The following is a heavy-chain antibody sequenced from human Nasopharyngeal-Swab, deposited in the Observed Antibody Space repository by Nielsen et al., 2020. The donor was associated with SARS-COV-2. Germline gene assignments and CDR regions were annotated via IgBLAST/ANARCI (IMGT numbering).Heavy chain of an antibody. Sequence: SCAASGFTFSSYGMHWVRQAPGKGLEWVAVISYDGSNKYYADSVKGRFTISRDNSKNTLYLQMNSLRAEDTAVYYCATAFGVTMISPCNYWGQGTLVTVSS. CDR2: ISYDGSNK. D-gene: IGHD3-22*01. CDR3: ATAFGVTMISPCNY. V-gene: IGHV3-30*03. J-gene: IGHJ4*02. CDR1: GFTFSSYG.